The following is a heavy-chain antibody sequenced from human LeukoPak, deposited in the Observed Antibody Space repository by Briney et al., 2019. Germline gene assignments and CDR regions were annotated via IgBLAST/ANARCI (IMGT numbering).Heavy chain of an antibody. Sequence: GGSLRLSCAASGFSFSNYGMNWVRQAPGKGLEWVSGITGNGATTYYADSVKGRFTISRDNSRNTVYLQMNSLRAEDTAVYYCAKSPSSYGDPYYFDYWGQGTLVTVSS. CDR3: AKSPSSYGDPYYFDY. J-gene: IGHJ4*02. CDR2: ITGNGATT. D-gene: IGHD4-17*01. V-gene: IGHV3-23*01. CDR1: GFSFSNYG.